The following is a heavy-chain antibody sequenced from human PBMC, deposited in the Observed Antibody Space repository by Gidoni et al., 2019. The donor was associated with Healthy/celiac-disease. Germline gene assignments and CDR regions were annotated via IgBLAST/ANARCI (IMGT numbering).Heavy chain of an antibody. J-gene: IGHJ4*02. CDR1: GFTRRSNY. CDR2: IYSGGST. V-gene: IGHV3-66*01. Sequence: EVQLVESGGGLVHPGGSLSLSCEASGFTRRSNYMSWVRQAPGKGLEWVSVIYSGGSTYYADSVKGRFTNSRDNTKNTLYLQMNSLRAEDTAVYYCARDQEGTWGNGYFDYWGQGTLVTVSS. D-gene: IGHD7-27*01. CDR3: ARDQEGTWGNGYFDY.